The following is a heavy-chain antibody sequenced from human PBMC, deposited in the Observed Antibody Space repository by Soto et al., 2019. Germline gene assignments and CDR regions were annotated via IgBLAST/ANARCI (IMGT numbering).Heavy chain of an antibody. V-gene: IGHV3-33*01. CDR1: GFTFSSYG. CDR2: IWYDGSNK. D-gene: IGHD3-16*01. CDR3: ARDGRITCGGEYGFDP. J-gene: IGHJ5*02. Sequence: QVQLVESGGGVVQPGRSLRLSCAVSGFTFSSYGMHWVRQAPGKGLEWVAVIWYDGSNKYYADSVKGRFTISRDNSKNPLYLQRNSLRAEDRAVYYCARDGRITCGGEYGFDPWGKGTLVTVSS.